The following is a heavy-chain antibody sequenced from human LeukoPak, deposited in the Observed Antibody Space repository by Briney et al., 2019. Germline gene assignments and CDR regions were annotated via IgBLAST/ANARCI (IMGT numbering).Heavy chain of an antibody. CDR3: ARLVTGTTVINSGWFDP. CDR1: GFTVSSNY. V-gene: IGHV3-66*04. Sequence: GGPLRLSCAASGFTVSSNYMTWVRQAPGKGLEWASVIYSGGNTYYADSVKGRFSISRDNSKNTVYLQMNSLRAEDTAVYYCARLVTGTTVINSGWFDPWGQGTLVTVSS. J-gene: IGHJ5*02. CDR2: IYSGGNT. D-gene: IGHD4-23*01.